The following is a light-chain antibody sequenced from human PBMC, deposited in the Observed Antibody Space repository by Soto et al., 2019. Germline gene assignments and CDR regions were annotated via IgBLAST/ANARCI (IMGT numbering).Light chain of an antibody. Sequence: DIQMTQSPSALSASVGDRVTITCRASQRISRWLAWYQQKPGKAPKVLIYKASTLAGGVPSRFSGSGSGTEFILIISSLQADDVATYYCQQYSGQYTFGQGTKLEI. CDR3: QQYSGQYT. V-gene: IGKV1-5*03. CDR1: QRISRW. J-gene: IGKJ2*01. CDR2: KAS.